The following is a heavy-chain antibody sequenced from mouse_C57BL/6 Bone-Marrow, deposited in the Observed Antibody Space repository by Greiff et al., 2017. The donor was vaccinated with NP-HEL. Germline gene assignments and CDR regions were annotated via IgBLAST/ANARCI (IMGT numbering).Heavy chain of an antibody. J-gene: IGHJ3*01. CDR2: ISDGGSYT. D-gene: IGHD1-1*01. CDR3: ARDRSYYGRRAWFAY. V-gene: IGHV5-4*01. CDR1: GFTFSSYA. Sequence: DVKLVESGGGLVKPGGSLKLSCAASGFTFSSYAMSWVRQTPEKRLEWVATISDGGSYTYYPDNVKGRFTISRDNAKNNLYLQMSHLKSEDRAMYYCARDRSYYGRRAWFAYWGQGTLVTVSA.